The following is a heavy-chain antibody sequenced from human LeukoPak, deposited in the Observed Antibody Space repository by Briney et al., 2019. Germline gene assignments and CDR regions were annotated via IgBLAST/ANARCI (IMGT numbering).Heavy chain of an antibody. CDR3: AGGYYYDSSGFDY. Sequence: GGSLRLSCAASGFIFSSYEMNWVRQAPGKGLEWVSYISSSGSTIYYADSVKGRFTISRDNAKNSLYLQMNSLRAEDTAVYYCAGGYYYDSSGFDYWGQGTLVTVSS. CDR1: GFIFSSYE. J-gene: IGHJ4*02. V-gene: IGHV3-48*03. D-gene: IGHD3-22*01. CDR2: ISSSGSTI.